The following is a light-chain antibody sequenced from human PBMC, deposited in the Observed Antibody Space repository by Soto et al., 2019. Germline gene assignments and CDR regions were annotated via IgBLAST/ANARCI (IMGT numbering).Light chain of an antibody. J-gene: IGKJ3*01. V-gene: IGKV3-20*01. CDR2: GAS. CDR1: QSVSSN. Sequence: EILMTQSPATLSVSPGERATLSCRASQSVSSNLAWYQQKPGQAPRLLIYGASSRATGIPDRFSGSGSGTDFTLTINRLEPEDFAVYYCQQYGTSPGLFTFGPGTKVDIK. CDR3: QQYGTSPGLFT.